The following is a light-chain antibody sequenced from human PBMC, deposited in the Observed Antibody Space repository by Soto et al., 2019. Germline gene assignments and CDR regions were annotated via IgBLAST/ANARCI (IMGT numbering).Light chain of an antibody. V-gene: IGKV3-20*01. CDR2: GAS. CDR1: QSVSSSY. Sequence: EIVLTQSPGPLSLSPGERATLSCRASQSVSSSYLAWYQQKPGQAPRLLIYGASSRATGIPDRFSGSGSGTDFTLTISRMEPEDISVYYCQQYGSSPLGTFGGGTKVEIK. J-gene: IGKJ4*01. CDR3: QQYGSSPLGT.